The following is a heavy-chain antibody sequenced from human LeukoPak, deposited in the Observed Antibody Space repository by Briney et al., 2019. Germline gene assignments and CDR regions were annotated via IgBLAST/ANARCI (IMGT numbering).Heavy chain of an antibody. CDR2: IWYDGSNK. CDR3: ARGSDDWLPSPFDY. J-gene: IGHJ4*02. V-gene: IGHV3-33*01. Sequence: PGGSLRLSCAASGSTFSSYGMHWVRQAPGKGLEWVAVIWYDGSNKYYADSVKGRFTISRDNSKNTLYLQVNSLRAADTAVYYCARGSDDWLPSPFDYWGQGTLVTVSS. D-gene: IGHD3-9*01. CDR1: GSTFSSYG.